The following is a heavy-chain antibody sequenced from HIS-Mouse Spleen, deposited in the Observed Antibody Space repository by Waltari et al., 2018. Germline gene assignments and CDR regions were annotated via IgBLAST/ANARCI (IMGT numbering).Heavy chain of an antibody. CDR1: GGSFSGYY. CDR2: INHSGST. CDR3: ARSKGYCSSTSCYYFDY. V-gene: IGHV4-34*01. J-gene: IGHJ4*02. Sequence: QVQLQQWGAGLLKPSETLSLTCAVYGGSFSGYYWSWIRQPPGKGLEWNGEINHSGSTNYNPSLKSRVTISVDTSKNQFSLKLSSVTAADTAVYYCARSKGYCSSTSCYYFDYWGQGTLVTVSS. D-gene: IGHD2-2*01.